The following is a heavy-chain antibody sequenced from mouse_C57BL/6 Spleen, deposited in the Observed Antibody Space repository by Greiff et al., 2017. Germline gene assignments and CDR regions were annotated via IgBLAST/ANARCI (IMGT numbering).Heavy chain of an antibody. Sequence: VQLQQSGPVLVKPGASVKMSCKASGYTFTDYYMNWVKQSHGKSLEWIGVINPYNGGTSYNQKFKGKATLTVDKSSSAAYMELNSLTSEDSAVDYCASRGGHWYFDVWGTGTTVTVSS. V-gene: IGHV1-19*01. CDR2: INPYNGGT. J-gene: IGHJ1*03. CDR1: GYTFTDYY. CDR3: ASRGGHWYFDV.